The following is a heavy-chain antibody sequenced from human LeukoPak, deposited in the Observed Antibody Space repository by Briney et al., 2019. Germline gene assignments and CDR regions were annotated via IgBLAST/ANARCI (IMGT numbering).Heavy chain of an antibody. J-gene: IGHJ4*01. CDR2: ISSSSTI. D-gene: IGHD5-24*01. V-gene: IGHV3-69-1*01. Sequence: GGSLRLSCAASGFTFGNAWMNWVRQPPGKGLEWLSYISSSSTIYYADSVKGRFTISRDNAKNSLYLQMNSLRDEDTAVYYCARGASRGFDYWGHGTLVTVSS. CDR3: ARGASRGFDY. CDR1: GFTFGNAW.